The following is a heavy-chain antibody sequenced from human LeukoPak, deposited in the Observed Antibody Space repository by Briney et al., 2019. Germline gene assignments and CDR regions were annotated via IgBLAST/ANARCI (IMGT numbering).Heavy chain of an antibody. CDR2: IYHSGTI. V-gene: IGHV4-38-2*02. CDR1: GYSISSGYY. J-gene: IGHJ4*02. Sequence: SETLSLTCTVSGYSISSGYYWGWIRQPPGKGLEWLASIYHSGTIYYNPSLKSRVTISVDTSKNQFSLKLSSVTAADTALYYCARRQTYFDYWGQGTLITVSS. CDR3: ARRQTYFDY.